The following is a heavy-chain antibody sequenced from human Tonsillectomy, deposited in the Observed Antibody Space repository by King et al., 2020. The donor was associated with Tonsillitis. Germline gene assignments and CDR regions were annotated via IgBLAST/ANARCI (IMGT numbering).Heavy chain of an antibody. D-gene: IGHD3-3*01. CDR2: INAGNDKT. V-gene: IGHV1-3*01. CDR3: AIAIVRTVFGEQNAYNWFDP. J-gene: IGHJ5*02. CDR1: VYTFVDYA. Sequence: QLVQSGAEVKKPGASVKVSCKASVYTFVDYAMHCVRQAPGHGLEWMGWINAGNDKTKYSQKFQGRVTITGDASASTAYMELSSLSSEDKAVYYCAIAIVRTVFGEQNAYNWFDPWGQGTLVTVSS.